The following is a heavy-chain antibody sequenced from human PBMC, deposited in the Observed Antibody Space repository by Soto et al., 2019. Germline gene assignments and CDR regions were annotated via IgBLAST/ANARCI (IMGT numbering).Heavy chain of an antibody. CDR1: GGSISPYY. V-gene: IGHV4-59*01. CDR2: VYYSGHT. Sequence: QVQLQESGPGLVKPSETLSLTCTVSGGSISPYYWSWIRQPPGKGLEWIGYVYYSGHTNYNPSLESRVTISVDTSRNRFSLNLTSATAADTAVYYCARKGAAASYAHYYIDFWGRGTAVTVSS. D-gene: IGHD6-13*01. J-gene: IGHJ6*03. CDR3: ARKGAAASYAHYYIDF.